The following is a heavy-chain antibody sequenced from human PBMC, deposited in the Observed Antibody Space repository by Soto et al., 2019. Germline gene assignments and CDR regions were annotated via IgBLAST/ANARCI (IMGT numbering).Heavy chain of an antibody. CDR3: AKDRAGSIAARRHNWFDP. J-gene: IGHJ5*02. CDR1: GFTFSSYG. Sequence: GGSLRLSCAASGFTFSSYGMHWVLQAPCKGLEWVAVISYDGSNKYYADSVKGRFTISRDNSKNTLYLQMNSLRAEDTAVYYCAKDRAGSIAARRHNWFDPWGQGTLVTVSS. D-gene: IGHD6-6*01. CDR2: ISYDGSNK. V-gene: IGHV3-30*18.